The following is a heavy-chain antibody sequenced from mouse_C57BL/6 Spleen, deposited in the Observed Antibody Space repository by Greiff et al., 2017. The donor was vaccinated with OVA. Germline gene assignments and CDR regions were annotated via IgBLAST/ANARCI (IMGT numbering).Heavy chain of an antibody. V-gene: IGHV1-61*01. J-gene: IGHJ2*01. D-gene: IGHD1-1*01. CDR2: IYPSDSET. Sequence: VQLQQPGAELVRPGSSVKLSCKASGYTFTSYWMDWVKQRPGQGLEWIGNIYPSDSETHYNQKFKDKATLTVDKSSSTAYMQLSSLTSEDSAVYYCAREGAYYGSSFYFDYWCQGTTLTVSS. CDR3: AREGAYYGSSFYFDY. CDR1: GYTFTSYW.